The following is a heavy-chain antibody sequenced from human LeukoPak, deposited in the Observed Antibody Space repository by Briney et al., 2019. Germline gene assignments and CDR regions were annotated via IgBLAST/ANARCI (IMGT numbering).Heavy chain of an antibody. D-gene: IGHD4-17*01. CDR1: GFSFSSFA. CDR3: TKDPNGDYVGAFDP. CDR2: ITAGQYAM. V-gene: IGHV3-23*01. J-gene: IGHJ5*02. Sequence: PGRSLRLSCAASGFSFSSFAMTWVRQAPGKGLEWVSSITAGQYAMYNTDSVKGRFTISRDNSKNTLYLQMNSLRADDTAVYYCTKDPNGDYVGAFDPWGQGTLVTVSS.